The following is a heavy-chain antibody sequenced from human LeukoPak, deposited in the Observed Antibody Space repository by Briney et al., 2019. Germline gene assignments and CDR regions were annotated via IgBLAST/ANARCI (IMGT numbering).Heavy chain of an antibody. CDR2: ISSSSSYI. D-gene: IGHD6-19*01. Sequence: KAGGSLRLSCAASGFTFSSYSMNWVRQAPGKGLEWVSSISSSSSYIYYADSVKGRFTISRDNAKNSLYLQMNSLRAEDTAVYYCAREADLYDPIAVADPYYYYYYMDVWGKGTTVTVSS. J-gene: IGHJ6*03. V-gene: IGHV3-21*01. CDR3: AREADLYDPIAVADPYYYYYYMDV. CDR1: GFTFSSYS.